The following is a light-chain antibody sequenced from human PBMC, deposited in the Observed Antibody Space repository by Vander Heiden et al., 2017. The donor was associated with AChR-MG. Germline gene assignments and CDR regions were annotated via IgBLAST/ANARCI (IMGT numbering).Light chain of an antibody. J-gene: IGLJ3*02. Sequence: FMLTPPHSVSESPGKTITISCTRSSGSIASNYVLWYRPRPGSATTNVIVADDRRPSGVPDRGYASIDISYTAASTIISGLKTEDDADYYCPSYDSSNIWVFGGGTKVTVL. CDR1: SGSIASNY. CDR3: PSYDSSNIWV. CDR2: ADD. V-gene: IGLV6-57*04.